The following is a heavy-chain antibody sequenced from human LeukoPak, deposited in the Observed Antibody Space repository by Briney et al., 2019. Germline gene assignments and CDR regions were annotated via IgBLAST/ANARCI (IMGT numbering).Heavy chain of an antibody. CDR1: GGSISSSSYY. CDR2: IYYSGST. Sequence: SSETLSLTCTVSGGSISSSSYYWGWIRQPPGKGLEWIGSIYYSGSTYYNPSLKSRVTISVDTSKNQFSLKLSAVTAADTAVYYCARQLGDYVWGSYRHRTLGAFDIWGQGTMVTVSS. V-gene: IGHV4-39*01. CDR3: ARQLGDYVWGSYRHRTLGAFDI. J-gene: IGHJ3*02. D-gene: IGHD3-16*02.